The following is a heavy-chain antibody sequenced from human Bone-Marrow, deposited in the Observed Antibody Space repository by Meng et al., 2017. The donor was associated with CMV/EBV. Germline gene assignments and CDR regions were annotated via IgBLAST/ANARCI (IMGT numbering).Heavy chain of an antibody. D-gene: IGHD3-10*01. CDR2: ISAYNGNT. J-gene: IGHJ5*02. V-gene: IGHV1-18*01. CDR1: GYTFSSYG. Sequence: QGQQRKSGAAVKKQGASVKASCKASGYTFSSYGISWVRQAPGQGLEWMGWISAYNGNTNYAQKLQGRVTMTTDTSTSTAYMELRSLRSDDTAVYYCAWITMVRGVTGGVGFDPWGQGTLVTVSS. CDR3: AWITMVRGVTGGVGFDP.